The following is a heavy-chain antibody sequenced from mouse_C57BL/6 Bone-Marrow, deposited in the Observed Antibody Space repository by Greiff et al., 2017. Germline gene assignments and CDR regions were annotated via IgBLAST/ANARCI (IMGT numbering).Heavy chain of an antibody. CDR3: ARRDYYYGSSFYFDD. Sequence: VQLQQSGPELVKPGASVKISCKASGYTFTDYYMNWVKQSHGKSLEWIGDINPNNGGTSYNQKFKGKATLTVDKSSSTAYMELRSLTSEDSAVYYCARRDYYYGSSFYFDDWGQGTTLTVSS. D-gene: IGHD1-1*01. V-gene: IGHV1-26*01. J-gene: IGHJ2*01. CDR1: GYTFTDYY. CDR2: INPNNGGT.